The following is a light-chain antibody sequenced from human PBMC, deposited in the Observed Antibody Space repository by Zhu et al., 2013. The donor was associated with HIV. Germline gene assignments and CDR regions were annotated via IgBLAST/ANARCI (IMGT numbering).Light chain of an antibody. CDR1: QSISSY. Sequence: DIQMTQSPSSLSASVGDRVTITCRASQSISSYLNWYQQKPGKAPKLLIYGASNLQSGVPSRFSGSGSGTEFTLTISSLQPEDFATYYCLQHNSYPRSFGGGTRVEI. J-gene: IGKJ4*01. V-gene: IGKV1-17*01. CDR2: GAS. CDR3: LQHNSYPRS.